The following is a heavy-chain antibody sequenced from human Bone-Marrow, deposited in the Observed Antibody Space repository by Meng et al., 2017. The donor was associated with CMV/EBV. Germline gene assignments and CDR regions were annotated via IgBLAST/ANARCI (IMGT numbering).Heavy chain of an antibody. Sequence: GGSLRLSCAASGFTFSSYNMNWVRQAPGKGLEWVSSITSGSNYIYYADAVRGRFTISRDNAKNTLYLQMNSLRAEDTAVYYCARVQTVDIVSTKDYWGQGTLVTVSS. V-gene: IGHV3-21*01. CDR2: ITSGSNYI. CDR1: GFTFSSYN. D-gene: IGHD5/OR15-5a*01. CDR3: ARVQTVDIVSTKDY. J-gene: IGHJ4*02.